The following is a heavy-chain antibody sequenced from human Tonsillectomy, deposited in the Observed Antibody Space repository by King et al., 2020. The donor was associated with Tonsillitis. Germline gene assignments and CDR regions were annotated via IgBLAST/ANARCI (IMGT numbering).Heavy chain of an antibody. CDR2: INHSGST. D-gene: IGHD3-3*02. CDR3: ARVPHFWSGDYYYYQDV. Sequence: VQLQQWGAGLLKPSETLSLTCAVYGGSFSGYYWSWIRQPPGKGLAWIGEINHSGSTNYNPSLKSRVTISVDTSKNQFSLKLSSVTAADTAVYYCARVPHFWSGDYYYYQDVWGKGTTVTVSS. V-gene: IGHV4-34*01. J-gene: IGHJ6*03. CDR1: GGSFSGYY.